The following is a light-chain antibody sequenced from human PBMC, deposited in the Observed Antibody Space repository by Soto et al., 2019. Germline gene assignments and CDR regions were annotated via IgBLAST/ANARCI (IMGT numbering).Light chain of an antibody. Sequence: DIQMTQSPSTLSGSVGDIVTITCRASQTISSMLAWYQQKPGKAPKLLIYKASTLKSGVPSRFSGSGSGTEVTLTISSLHPDDFANYSCQRYRSYAVGFGRGTKVELK. V-gene: IGKV1-5*03. CDR1: QTISSM. CDR2: KAS. CDR3: QRYRSYAVG. J-gene: IGKJ1*01.